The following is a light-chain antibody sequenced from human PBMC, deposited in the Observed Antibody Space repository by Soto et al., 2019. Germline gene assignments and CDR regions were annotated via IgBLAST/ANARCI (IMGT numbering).Light chain of an antibody. CDR3: QQSYSTPYI. Sequence: DIQMTQSPSSLSASVGDRVTITCRASQSISSYLNWYQQKPGKAPKLLIYAASSLQSGVSSRFSGSVSGTDFTLTISSLQPEDFAIYYCQQSYSTPYIFGQGTKLEIK. J-gene: IGKJ2*01. CDR1: QSISSY. CDR2: AAS. V-gene: IGKV1-39*01.